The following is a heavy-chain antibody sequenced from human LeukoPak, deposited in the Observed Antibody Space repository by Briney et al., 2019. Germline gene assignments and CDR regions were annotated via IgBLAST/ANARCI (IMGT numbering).Heavy chain of an antibody. J-gene: IGHJ6*02. D-gene: IGHD1-7*01. V-gene: IGHV1-46*01. Sequence: GASVKVSCKASGYTFTSYYMHWVRQAPGQGLEWMGIINPSGGSTSYAQKFQGRVTITADESTSTAYMELSSLRSEDTAVYYCARGVKMPQIRNWNYFVDYYYYGMDVWGQGTTVTVSS. CDR1: GYTFTSYY. CDR2: INPSGGST. CDR3: ARGVKMPQIRNWNYFVDYYYYGMDV.